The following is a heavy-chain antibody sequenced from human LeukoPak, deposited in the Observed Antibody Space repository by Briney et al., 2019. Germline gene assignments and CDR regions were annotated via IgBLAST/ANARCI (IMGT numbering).Heavy chain of an antibody. CDR1: GGSISSYY. V-gene: IGHV4-59*08. D-gene: IGHD4-17*01. CDR2: IYYSGST. Sequence: SETLSLTCTVSGGSISSYYWSWIRQPPGKGLEWIGYIYYSGSTNYNPSLKSRVSISVDRSKNQISLKLSSVTAADTAVYYCAAYGDYDWFDPWGPGTLVTVSS. J-gene: IGHJ5*02. CDR3: AAYGDYDWFDP.